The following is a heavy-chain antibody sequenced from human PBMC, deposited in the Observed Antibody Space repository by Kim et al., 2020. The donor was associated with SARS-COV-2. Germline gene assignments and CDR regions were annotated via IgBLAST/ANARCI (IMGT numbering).Heavy chain of an antibody. CDR3: ARDTGDYGSGSYSNDLNYGMDV. D-gene: IGHD3-10*01. J-gene: IGHJ6*02. Sequence: SETLSLTCTVSGGSISSYYWSWIRQPPGKGLEWIGYIYYSGSTNYNPSLKSRVTISVDTSKNQFSLKLSSVTAADTAVYYCARDTGDYGSGSYSNDLNYGMDVWGQGTTVTVSS. CDR2: IYYSGST. CDR1: GGSISSYY. V-gene: IGHV4-59*13.